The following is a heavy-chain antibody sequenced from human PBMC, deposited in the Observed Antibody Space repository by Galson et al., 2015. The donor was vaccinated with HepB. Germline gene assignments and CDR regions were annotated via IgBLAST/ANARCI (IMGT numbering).Heavy chain of an antibody. Sequence: SLRLSCAASGFTFSDYYMSWMRQAPGTGLEWLSYISHSGTTVYHADSLKGRISISRDNAKNSLYLPMNSLRAEDTAVYYCARGLGGYWGQGTLVTVSS. CDR1: GFTFSDYY. D-gene: IGHD2-15*01. V-gene: IGHV3-11*01. J-gene: IGHJ4*02. CDR3: ARGLGGY. CDR2: ISHSGTTV.